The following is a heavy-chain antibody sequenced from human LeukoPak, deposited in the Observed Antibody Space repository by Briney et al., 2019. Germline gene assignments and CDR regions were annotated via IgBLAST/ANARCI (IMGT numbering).Heavy chain of an antibody. CDR2: INWNGGGT. CDR3: ARALGYCSSTSCYQGVAWYDP. V-gene: IGHV3-20*01. Sequence: GGSLRLSCAASGFTFDDYGMSWVRQAPGKGLEWVSGINWNGGGTGYADSVKGRFTISRDNAKNSLYLQMNSLRAEDTALYHCARALGYCSSTSCYQGVAWYDPWGQGTLVTVSS. D-gene: IGHD2-2*01. J-gene: IGHJ5*02. CDR1: GFTFDDYG.